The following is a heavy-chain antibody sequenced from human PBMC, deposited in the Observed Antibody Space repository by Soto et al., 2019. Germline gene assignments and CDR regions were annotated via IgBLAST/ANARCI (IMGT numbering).Heavy chain of an antibody. CDR3: ARLSRGWFGDLLVFDI. CDR2: IYPGDSDT. J-gene: IGHJ3*02. Sequence: PGESLKISCKGSGYSFTSYWIGWVRQMPGKGLEWMGIIYPGDSDTRYSPSFQGQVTISTDKSISTAYLQWSSLKASDTAMFYCARLSRGWFGDLLVFDIWGQGTMVTVSS. D-gene: IGHD3-10*01. V-gene: IGHV5-51*01. CDR1: GYSFTSYW.